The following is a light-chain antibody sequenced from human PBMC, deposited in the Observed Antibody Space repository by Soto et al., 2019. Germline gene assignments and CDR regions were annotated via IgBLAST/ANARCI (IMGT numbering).Light chain of an antibody. CDR3: QQYNNWPPIT. CDR2: GAS. J-gene: IGKJ5*01. Sequence: ETVMTPSPATLSVSPGERPTLSCMASQSVSSKLAWYQQKPGQAHRLIIYGASTRATGIPARFSGSGSGTEFTLSIRRLQSEDFAVYYCQQYNNWPPITFGQGKRLENK. V-gene: IGKV3D-15*01. CDR1: QSVSSK.